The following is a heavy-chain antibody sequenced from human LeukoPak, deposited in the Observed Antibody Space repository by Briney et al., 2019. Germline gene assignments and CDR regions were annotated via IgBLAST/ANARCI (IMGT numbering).Heavy chain of an antibody. V-gene: IGHV3-21*01. CDR1: GFTFSSYN. CDR3: ARRATTERGHSYGLDY. D-gene: IGHD5-18*01. CDR2: ISSSSSYI. Sequence: GGSLRLSCEVSGFTFSSYNMNWVRQAPGKGLEWVSSISSSSSYIYYADSMTGRFTISRDNAKNSLYLQMNSLRAEDTAMYFCARRATTERGHSYGLDYWGQGILVTVSS. J-gene: IGHJ4*02.